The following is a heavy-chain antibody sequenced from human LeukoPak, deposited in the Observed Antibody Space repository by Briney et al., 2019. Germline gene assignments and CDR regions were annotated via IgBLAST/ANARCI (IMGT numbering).Heavy chain of an antibody. J-gene: IGHJ4*02. D-gene: IGHD5-18*01. Sequence: ASVKVSCKASGYTFTSYGISWVRQAPGQGLEWMGWISAYNGNTNYAQKLQGRVTMTTDTSTSTAYMELRSLRSDDTAVYYCARGGPGEVQLWFPLDYWGQGTLVTVSS. CDR3: ARGGPGEVQLWFPLDY. CDR1: GYTFTSYG. V-gene: IGHV1-18*01. CDR2: ISAYNGNT.